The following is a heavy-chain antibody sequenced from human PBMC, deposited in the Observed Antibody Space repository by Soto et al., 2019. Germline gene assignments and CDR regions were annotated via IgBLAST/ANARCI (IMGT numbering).Heavy chain of an antibody. Sequence: QVQVVQSGAEVKKPGSSVKVSCKASGGTFSSYAISWVRQAPGQGLEWMGGIIPIFGTANYAQKFQGRVTITADESTSTAYMELSSLRSEDTAVYYCARGAHYCSGGSCYPNWFDPWGQGTLVTVSS. D-gene: IGHD2-15*01. CDR2: IIPIFGTA. CDR1: GGTFSSYA. V-gene: IGHV1-69*12. J-gene: IGHJ5*02. CDR3: ARGAHYCSGGSCYPNWFDP.